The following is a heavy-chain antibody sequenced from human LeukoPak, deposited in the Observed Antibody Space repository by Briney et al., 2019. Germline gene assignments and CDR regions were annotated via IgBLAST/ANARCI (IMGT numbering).Heavy chain of an antibody. Sequence: GGSLRLSCAASGFTFSSYGMHWVRQAPGKGLEWVAVIWYDGSNKYYADSVKGRFTISRDNSKNTLYLQMNSLRAEDTAVYYCAKDPQDYGDSEAFDIWGQGTMVTVSS. CDR1: GFTFSSYG. D-gene: IGHD4-17*01. J-gene: IGHJ3*02. CDR2: IWYDGSNK. CDR3: AKDPQDYGDSEAFDI. V-gene: IGHV3-33*06.